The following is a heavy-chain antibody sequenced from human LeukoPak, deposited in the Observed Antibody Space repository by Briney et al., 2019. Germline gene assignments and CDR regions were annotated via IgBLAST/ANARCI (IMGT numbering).Heavy chain of an antibody. CDR2: IYYSGST. Sequence: PSETLSLTCTVSGGSISSYYWSWIRQPPGKGLEWIGYIYYSGSTNYTPPLKSRFTISVDTSKTQFALKLRSVAAADTAVYYCARQSTMAGGDAFDIWGQGTMVTVSS. J-gene: IGHJ3*02. CDR1: GGSISSYY. V-gene: IGHV4-59*08. CDR3: ARQSTMAGGDAFDI. D-gene: IGHD3-10*01.